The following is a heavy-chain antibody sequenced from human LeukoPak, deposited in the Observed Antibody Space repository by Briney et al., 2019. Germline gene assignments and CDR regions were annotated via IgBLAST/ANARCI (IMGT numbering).Heavy chain of an antibody. V-gene: IGHV4-34*01. J-gene: IGHJ4*02. CDR2: INHSGSA. CDR1: GGSFSGYY. Sequence: SETLSLTCAVYGGSFSGYYWSWIRQPPGKGLEWIGEINHSGSANYNPSLKSRVTISVDTSKNQFSLKLSSVTAADTAVYYCARIATYYDILTGYSLGSPFDYWGQGTLVTVSS. D-gene: IGHD3-9*01. CDR3: ARIATYYDILTGYSLGSPFDY.